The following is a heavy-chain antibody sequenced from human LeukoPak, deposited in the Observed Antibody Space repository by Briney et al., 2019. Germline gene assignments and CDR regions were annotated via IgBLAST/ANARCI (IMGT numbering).Heavy chain of an antibody. D-gene: IGHD2-2*01. CDR1: GFTFSDYY. CDR3: ARPRYCSSTSCYGDAFDI. Sequence: AGGSLRLSCAASGFTFSDYYMSWIRQAPGKGLEWVSYISSSSSTIYYADSVKGRFTISRDNAKNSLYLQMNSLRAEDTAVYYCARPRYCSSTSCYGDAFDIWGQGTMVTVSS. V-gene: IGHV3-11*04. J-gene: IGHJ3*02. CDR2: ISSSSSTI.